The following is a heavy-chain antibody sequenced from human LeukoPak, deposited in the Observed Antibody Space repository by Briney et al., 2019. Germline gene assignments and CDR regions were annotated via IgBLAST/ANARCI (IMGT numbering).Heavy chain of an antibody. CDR3: AKRIGNGDRSFDY. Sequence: GGSLRLSCAASGFTFSSYSMNWVRQAPGKGLEWVSAISGSGGSTYYADSVKGRFTISRDNSKNTLYLQMNSLRAEDTAVYYCAKRIGNGDRSFDYWGQGTLVTVSS. CDR1: GFTFSSYS. J-gene: IGHJ4*02. D-gene: IGHD4-17*01. V-gene: IGHV3-23*01. CDR2: ISGSGGST.